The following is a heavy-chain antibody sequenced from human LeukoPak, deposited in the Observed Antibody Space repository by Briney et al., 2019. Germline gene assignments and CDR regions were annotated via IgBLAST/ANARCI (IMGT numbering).Heavy chain of an antibody. CDR2: INPNSGGT. CDR3: ARDRFRVVPAAIPDY. CDR1: GYTFTGYY. D-gene: IGHD2-2*02. Sequence: SVKVSCKASGYTFTGYYMHWVRQAPGQGLEWMGWINPNSGGTNYAQKFQGRVTMTRDTSISTAYMELSRLRSDDTAVYYCARDRFRVVPAAIPDYWGQGTLVTVSS. J-gene: IGHJ4*02. V-gene: IGHV1-2*02.